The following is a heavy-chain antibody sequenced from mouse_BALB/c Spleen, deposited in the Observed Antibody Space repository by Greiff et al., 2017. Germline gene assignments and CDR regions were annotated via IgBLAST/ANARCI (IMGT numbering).Heavy chain of an antibody. CDR3: ARDGERWYFDV. Sequence: EVKLVESGGGLVQPGGSLKLSCAASGFTFSSYGMSWVRQTPDKRLELVATINSNGGSTYYPDSVKGRFTISRDNAKNTLYLQMSSLKSEDTAMYYCARDGERWYFDVWGAGTTVTVSS. J-gene: IGHJ1*01. CDR1: GFTFSSYG. V-gene: IGHV5-6-3*01. CDR2: INSNGGST.